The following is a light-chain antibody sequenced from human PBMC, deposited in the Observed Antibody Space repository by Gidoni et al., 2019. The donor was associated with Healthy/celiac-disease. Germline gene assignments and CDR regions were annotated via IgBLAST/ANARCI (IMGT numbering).Light chain of an antibody. J-gene: IGLJ2*01. CDR2: EGS. Sequence: SDLTQPAAVSGSPGQSITISCTGTSSDVGGYNYVSWYQQHPGKAPKLMIYEGSTRPSGVSTRFSGSKSGNTASLTISALQAEDEADYSCSSYTSSSTLVFGGGTKLTVL. CDR1: SSDVGGYNY. CDR3: SSYTSSSTLV. V-gene: IGLV2-14*01.